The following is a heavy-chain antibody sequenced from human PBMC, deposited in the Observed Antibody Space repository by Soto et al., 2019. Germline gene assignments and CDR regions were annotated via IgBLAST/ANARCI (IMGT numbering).Heavy chain of an antibody. CDR3: ARERPDGCRLDP. J-gene: IGHJ5*02. CDR1: GGSISSGDYY. V-gene: IGHV4-30-4*01. Sequence: PSETLSLTCTVSGGSISSGDYYWSWIRQPLGKGLEWIGYIYYSGSTYYNPSLKSRVTISVDTSKNQFSLKLSSVTAADTAVYYCARERPDGCRLDPWGQGTLVTVSS. CDR2: IYYSGST. D-gene: IGHD6-19*01.